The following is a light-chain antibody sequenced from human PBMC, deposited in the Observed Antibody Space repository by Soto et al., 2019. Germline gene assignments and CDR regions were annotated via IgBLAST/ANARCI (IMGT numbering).Light chain of an antibody. J-gene: IGKJ5*01. Sequence: DIQMTQSPTTLSASVGDRGTITCRASQTINSWLAWYQQKPGRAPKLLIYDASSLASGVPARFSGSGSGTEFSLTISSLQPDDFATYHCQQYYSYSYTFGQGTRLDI. CDR3: QQYYSYSYT. CDR2: DAS. V-gene: IGKV1-5*01. CDR1: QTINSW.